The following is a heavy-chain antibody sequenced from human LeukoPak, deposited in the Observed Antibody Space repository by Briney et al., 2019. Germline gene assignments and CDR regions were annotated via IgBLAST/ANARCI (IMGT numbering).Heavy chain of an antibody. J-gene: IGHJ4*02. CDR2: ISPSSSYT. CDR1: VFTFSDYY. Sequence: GGSLRLSCAASVFTFSDYYMTWIRQAPGKGLECVSDISPSSSYTKYADSVKGRFTISRDNAKNSLYLQMSSLRAEHTAVYYCERDLYSSSSFDYWGQGTLVTVSS. D-gene: IGHD6-13*01. V-gene: IGHV3-11*05. CDR3: ERDLYSSSSFDY.